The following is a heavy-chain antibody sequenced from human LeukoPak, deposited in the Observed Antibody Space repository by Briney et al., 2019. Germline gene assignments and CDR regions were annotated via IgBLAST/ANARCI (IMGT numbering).Heavy chain of an antibody. J-gene: IGHJ3*02. V-gene: IGHV1-69*04. CDR3: ATAPGYSSGWYPSEALDI. CDR1: GGTFSSYA. CDR2: IIPILGIA. D-gene: IGHD6-19*01. Sequence: GASVKVSCKASGGTFSSYAISWVRQAPGQGLEWMRRIIPILGIANYAQKFQGRVTITADKSTSTAYMELSSLRSEDTAVYYCATAPGYSSGWYPSEALDIWGQGTMVTVSS.